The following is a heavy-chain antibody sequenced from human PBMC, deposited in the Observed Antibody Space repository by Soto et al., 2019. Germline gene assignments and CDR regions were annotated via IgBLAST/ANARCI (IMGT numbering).Heavy chain of an antibody. CDR2: IYHSGST. V-gene: IGHV4-30-2*01. D-gene: IGHD5-12*01. Sequence: PSETLSLTCAVSCGSISSGGYSWSWIRQPPGKGLEWIGYIYHSGSTYYNPSLKSRVTISVDRSKSQFSLKLSSVTAADTAVYYCARQRGYSGYDSLWFDPWGQGTLVTVSS. CDR3: ARQRGYSGYDSLWFDP. J-gene: IGHJ5*02. CDR1: CGSISSGGYS.